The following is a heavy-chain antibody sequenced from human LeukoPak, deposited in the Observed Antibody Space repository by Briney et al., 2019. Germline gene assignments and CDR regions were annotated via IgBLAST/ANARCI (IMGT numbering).Heavy chain of an antibody. CDR2: ISNRGTTI. V-gene: IGHV3-48*03. J-gene: IGHJ6*02. CDR1: GFTFSSYD. Sequence: GGSLRLSCAASGFTFSSYDMNWVRQAPGKGLEWISYISNRGTTIFYADSVKGRFTTSRDNAKNSLYLQMNSLRAEDTAVYYCARAPTHGTDVWGQGTTVTVSS. CDR3: ARAPTHGTDV.